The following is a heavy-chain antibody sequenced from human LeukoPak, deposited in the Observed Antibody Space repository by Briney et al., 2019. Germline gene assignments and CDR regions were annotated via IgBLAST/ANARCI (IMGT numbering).Heavy chain of an antibody. D-gene: IGHD1-26*01. V-gene: IGHV3-23*01. Sequence: GGSLRLSCAASGFTFSSYAMSWVRQAPGNGLEWFSAISGSGGSTYYADSVKGRFTISRDNSKNTLYLQMNSLRAEDTGVYYCAKGSDSGSYYGFDYWGQGTLVTVSS. CDR2: ISGSGGST. CDR3: AKGSDSGSYYGFDY. CDR1: GFTFSSYA. J-gene: IGHJ4*02.